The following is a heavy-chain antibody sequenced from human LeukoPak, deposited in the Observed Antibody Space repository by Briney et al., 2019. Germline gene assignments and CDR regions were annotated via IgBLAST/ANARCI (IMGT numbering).Heavy chain of an antibody. D-gene: IGHD3-22*01. CDR3: ARHHDDSSGYYYYAFDI. J-gene: IGHJ3*02. Sequence: SETLSLTCTVSGGSISGSYWSWIRQPPGKGLEWIAYIYFTGSTNYNPSLQSRVTISGDTSKNQFSLKLSSVTAADTDVYYCARHHDDSSGYYYYAFDIWGQGTMVTVSS. CDR1: GGSISGSY. V-gene: IGHV4-59*08. CDR2: IYFTGST.